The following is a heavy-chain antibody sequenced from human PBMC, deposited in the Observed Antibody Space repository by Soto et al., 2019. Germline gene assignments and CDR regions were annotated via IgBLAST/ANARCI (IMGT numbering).Heavy chain of an antibody. J-gene: IGHJ6*02. V-gene: IGHV1-18*04. CDR1: GYTFTSYG. Sequence: QVQLVQSGAEVKKPGASVKVSCKASGYTFTSYGISWVRQAPGQGLEWMGGISAYNGNTNYAQKRQGRLTMTTDTSTRTAYMELRSLRSDDTAVYCCARDRLHYYGMDVWGQGTTVTVSS. CDR2: ISAYNGNT. CDR3: ARDRLHYYGMDV.